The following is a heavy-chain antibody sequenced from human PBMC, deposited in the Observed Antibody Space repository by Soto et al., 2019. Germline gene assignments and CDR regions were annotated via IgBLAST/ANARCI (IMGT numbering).Heavy chain of an antibody. V-gene: IGHV4-39*01. J-gene: IGHJ5*02. D-gene: IGHD2-2*01. CDR3: ARPTTTHCSSTSCYEKGENWLDP. CDR2: IYYSGST. Sequence: SETLSLTCTVTGGSISSSSYYWGWIRQPPGKGLEWIGSIYYSGSTYYNPSLKSRVTISVDTSKNQFSLKLSSVTAADTAVYYCARPTTTHCSSTSCYEKGENWLDPWGQGTLVTVS. CDR1: GGSISSSSYY.